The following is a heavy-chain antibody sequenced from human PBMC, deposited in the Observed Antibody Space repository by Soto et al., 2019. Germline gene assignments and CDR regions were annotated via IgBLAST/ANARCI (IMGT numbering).Heavy chain of an antibody. CDR3: ARRGGFGKLLDYDILTGYYYYMDV. Sequence: GESLKISCKGSGYSFTSYWIGWVRQMPGKGLEWMGIIYPGDSDTRYSPSFQGQVTISADKSISTAYLQWSSLKASDTAMYYCARRGGFGKLLDYDILTGYYYYMDVWGKGTTVTVSS. CDR1: GYSFTSYW. D-gene: IGHD3-9*01. J-gene: IGHJ6*03. V-gene: IGHV5-51*01. CDR2: IYPGDSDT.